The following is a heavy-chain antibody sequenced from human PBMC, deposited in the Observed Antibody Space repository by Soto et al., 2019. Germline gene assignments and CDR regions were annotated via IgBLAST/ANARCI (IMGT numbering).Heavy chain of an antibody. J-gene: IGHJ4*02. D-gene: IGHD3-9*01. Sequence: GGSLRLSCAASGFTFSSYGMHWVRQAPGKGLEWVAVIWYDGSNKYYADSVKGRFTISRDNSKNTLYLQMNSLRAEDTAVYYCARDHYDILTGYYMQETFFFDYWGQGTLVTVSS. CDR2: IWYDGSNK. CDR3: ARDHYDILTGYYMQETFFFDY. V-gene: IGHV3-33*01. CDR1: GFTFSSYG.